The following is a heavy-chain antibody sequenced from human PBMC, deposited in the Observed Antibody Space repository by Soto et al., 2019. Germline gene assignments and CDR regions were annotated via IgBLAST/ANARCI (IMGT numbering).Heavy chain of an antibody. CDR1: GGSISSSSYY. CDR2: IYYSGST. CDR3: ARSTMVRGVPFDY. Sequence: SETLSLTCTVSGGSISSSSYYWGWIRQPPGKGLEWIGSIYYSGSTYYNPSLKSRVTISVDTSKNQFSLKLSSVTAADTAVYYCARSTMVRGVPFDYWGQGTLVTVSS. J-gene: IGHJ4*02. D-gene: IGHD3-10*01. V-gene: IGHV4-39*01.